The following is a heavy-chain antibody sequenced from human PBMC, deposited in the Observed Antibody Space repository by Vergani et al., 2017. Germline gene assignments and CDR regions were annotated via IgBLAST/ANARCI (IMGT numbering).Heavy chain of an antibody. CDR1: GFTFRPYT. CDR2: ISSSSAAI. J-gene: IGHJ1*01. D-gene: IGHD1-1*01. V-gene: IGHV3-48*01. Sequence: EVQLVESGGGLVQPGGSLRLSCVASGFTFRPYTMNWVRQGPGKGLEWLSYISSSSAAINYADSVKGRFTISRDNSKSTLYLQMNSLRTEDTAVYYCATKSCGTPGCQIGYFREWGQGTLVTVSS. CDR3: ATKSCGTPGCQIGYFRE.